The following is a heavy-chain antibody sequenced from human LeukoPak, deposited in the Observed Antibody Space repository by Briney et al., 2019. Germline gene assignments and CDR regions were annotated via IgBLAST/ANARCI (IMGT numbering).Heavy chain of an antibody. V-gene: IGHV3-7*01. D-gene: IGHD5-18*01. Sequence: GGPLRLSCAASGFIFSSCWMSWVRQAPGKGLEWVANIKQDGSEKYYVDSVKRRFTISRDNAKNSLYLQRNSLRAEDTAMYYCARSETASFDYWGQGTLVTVSS. CDR3: ARSETASFDY. CDR1: GFIFSSCW. CDR2: IKQDGSEK. J-gene: IGHJ4*02.